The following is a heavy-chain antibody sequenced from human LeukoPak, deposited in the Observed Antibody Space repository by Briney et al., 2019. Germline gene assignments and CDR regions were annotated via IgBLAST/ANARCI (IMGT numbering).Heavy chain of an antibody. D-gene: IGHD3-10*01. J-gene: IGHJ6*03. CDR3: ARVATYYYGSGSYYKGYYYMDV. CDR2: IIPIFGTA. Sequence: ASVKVSCKASGGTFSSYAISWVRQAPGQGLEWMGGIIPIFGTANYAQKFQGRVTITADESTSTAYMELSSLRSEGTAVYYCARVATYYYGSGSYYKGYYYMDVWGKGTTVTISS. V-gene: IGHV1-69*13. CDR1: GGTFSSYA.